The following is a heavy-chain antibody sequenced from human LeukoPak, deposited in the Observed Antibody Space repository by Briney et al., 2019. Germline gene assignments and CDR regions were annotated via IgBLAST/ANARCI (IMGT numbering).Heavy chain of an antibody. Sequence: GGSLRLSCAASGFNFGSYYMTWVRQGPGKGLEWVSVISESGGEIHYADSVKGRFTVSRDNSRDTLYLQMNSLRAEGTGIYYCAKKIGTGPGHNWFDPWGQGTLVTVSS. D-gene: IGHD1-26*01. CDR1: GFNFGSYY. V-gene: IGHV3-23*01. J-gene: IGHJ5*02. CDR3: AKKIGTGPGHNWFDP. CDR2: ISESGGEI.